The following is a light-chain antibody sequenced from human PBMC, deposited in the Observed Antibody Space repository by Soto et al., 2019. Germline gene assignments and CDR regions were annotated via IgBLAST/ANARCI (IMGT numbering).Light chain of an antibody. Sequence: DIQMTQSPSTLSASPGDRATLTCRASQSISSWLAWYQQKPGKAPKLLIYDASSLESGVPSRFSGSGSGTDFTLTISSLQPDDFAAYYCQQYNSYPYTFGQGTKLEIK. CDR3: QQYNSYPYT. V-gene: IGKV1-5*01. CDR1: QSISSW. CDR2: DAS. J-gene: IGKJ2*01.